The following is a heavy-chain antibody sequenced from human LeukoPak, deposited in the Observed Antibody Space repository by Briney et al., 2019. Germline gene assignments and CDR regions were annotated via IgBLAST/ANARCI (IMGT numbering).Heavy chain of an antibody. V-gene: IGHV3-48*01. CDR3: AKERTSIVVVPAATDY. J-gene: IGHJ4*02. D-gene: IGHD2-2*01. CDR2: ISSSSSTI. CDR1: GFTFSSYS. Sequence: PGGSLRLSCAASGFTFSSYSMNWVRQAPGKGLEWASYISSSSSTIYYADSVKGRFTISRDNAKNSLYLQMNSLRAEDTAVYYCAKERTSIVVVPAATDYWGQGTLVTVSS.